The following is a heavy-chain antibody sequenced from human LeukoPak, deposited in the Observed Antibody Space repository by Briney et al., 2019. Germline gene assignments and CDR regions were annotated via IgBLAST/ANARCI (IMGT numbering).Heavy chain of an antibody. CDR3: AREMYYYGSGSSYYSDF. J-gene: IGHJ4*02. D-gene: IGHD3-10*01. Sequence: SETLSLTCTVSGYSISSGCYWGWIRRPSGKGLEWIGSIYHSGRTYYNPSLKSRVTISIDTSNNQFSLKLSSVTAADTAVYYCAREMYYYGSGSSYYSDFWGQGTLVTVSS. CDR2: IYHSGRT. CDR1: GYSISSGCY. V-gene: IGHV4-38-2*02.